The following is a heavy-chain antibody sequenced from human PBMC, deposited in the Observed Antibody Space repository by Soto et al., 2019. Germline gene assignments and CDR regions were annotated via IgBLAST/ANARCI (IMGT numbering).Heavy chain of an antibody. D-gene: IGHD6-6*01. CDR3: ARPVSIAARPFDY. CDR2: ISSSDSTI. Sequence: GGSLRLSCAACGFTFSSYEMNWVRQAPGKGLEWVSYISSSDSTIYYAASVKGGLTISRDNSKNSLYLQMNSLGAEDTAVYYCARPVSIAARPFDYWGQGPLVTVSS. J-gene: IGHJ4*02. V-gene: IGHV3-48*03. CDR1: GFTFSSYE.